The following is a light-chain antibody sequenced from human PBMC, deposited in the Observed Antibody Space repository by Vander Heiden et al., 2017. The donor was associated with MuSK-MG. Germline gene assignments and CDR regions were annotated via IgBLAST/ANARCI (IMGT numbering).Light chain of an antibody. J-gene: IGKJ5*01. CDR1: QSINSY. V-gene: IGKV1-39*01. Sequence: DIQMTTSPSSLSASVGDRVTITCRASQSINSYLNWYQQKPGKAPKLLIYAASSLQSGVPSRFSGSGSGTDFTLTISSLQPEDFATYYCQQSYSTLITFGQGTRLEIK. CDR2: AAS. CDR3: QQSYSTLIT.